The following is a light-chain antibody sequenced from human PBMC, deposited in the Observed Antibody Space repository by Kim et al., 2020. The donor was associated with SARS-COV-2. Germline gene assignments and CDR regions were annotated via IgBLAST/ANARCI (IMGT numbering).Light chain of an antibody. CDR2: KND. CDR3: AACDASLDVVV. Sequence: GQTVAISYSGTRTNIGIKAGNWYQQLPGRAPKVLISKNDQRHSGVPDRFSGSKSGTAASLAISGLQSEDEADYYCAACDASLDVVVFGGGTQLTVL. V-gene: IGLV1-44*01. J-gene: IGLJ2*01. CDR1: RTNIGIKA.